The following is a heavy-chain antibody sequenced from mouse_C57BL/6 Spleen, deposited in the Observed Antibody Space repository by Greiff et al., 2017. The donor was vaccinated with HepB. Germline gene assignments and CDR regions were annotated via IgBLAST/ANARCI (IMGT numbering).Heavy chain of an antibody. CDR1: GYAFSSYW. CDR3: ARWDGYLENYYAMDY. V-gene: IGHV1-80*01. D-gene: IGHD2-3*01. CDR2: IYPGDGDT. Sequence: QVQLKQSGAELVKPGASVKISCKASGYAFSSYWMNWVKQRPGKGLEWIGQIYPGDGDTNYNGKFKGKATLTADKSSSTAYMQLSSLTSEDSAVYFCARWDGYLENYYAMDYWGQGTSVTVSS. J-gene: IGHJ4*01.